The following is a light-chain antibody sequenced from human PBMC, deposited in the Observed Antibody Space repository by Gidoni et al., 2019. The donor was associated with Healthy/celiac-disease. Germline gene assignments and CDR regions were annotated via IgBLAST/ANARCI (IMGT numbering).Light chain of an antibody. J-gene: IGKJ5*01. CDR2: GAS. Sequence: EIVMTQSPATLSVSPGEKATLPCRASQGVSSNLAWYQQKPGQAPRLLIYGASARATGIPARFSVSGSGTEFTLTISSLQSEDFAVYYCQQYNNWPLTSXQXTRLXIK. V-gene: IGKV3-15*01. CDR1: QGVSSN. CDR3: QQYNNWPLT.